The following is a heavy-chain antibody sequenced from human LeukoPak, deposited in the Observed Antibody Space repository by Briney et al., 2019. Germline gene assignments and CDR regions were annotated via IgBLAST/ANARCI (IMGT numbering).Heavy chain of an antibody. J-gene: IGHJ4*02. CDR3: AKSRVLRYFDWLFDY. Sequence: PGGSLRLSCAASGFTFSSYGMHWVRQAPGKGLXXXXXXXYDGSNKYYADSVKGRFTISRDNSKNTLYLQMNSLRAEDTAVYYCAKSRVLRYFDWLFDYWGQGTLVTVSS. D-gene: IGHD3-9*01. CDR2: XXYDGSNK. V-gene: IGHV3-30*18. CDR1: GFTFSSYG.